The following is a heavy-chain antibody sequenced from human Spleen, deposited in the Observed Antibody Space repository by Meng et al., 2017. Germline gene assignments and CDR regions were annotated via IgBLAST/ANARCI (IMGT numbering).Heavy chain of an antibody. Sequence: VHLVESGGGVVQPGRSLRLSCAASGFTFNNYPMHWVRQAPGKGLEWVSAISSTGDTKLYADSVRGRFTISRDNSKSTLYMQMNSLRVEDTAIYYCARWTYHYDFWGQGTLVTVSS. CDR1: GFTFNNYP. CDR3: ARWTYHYDF. CDR2: ISSTGDTK. J-gene: IGHJ4*02. D-gene: IGHD5-24*01. V-gene: IGHV3-23*04.